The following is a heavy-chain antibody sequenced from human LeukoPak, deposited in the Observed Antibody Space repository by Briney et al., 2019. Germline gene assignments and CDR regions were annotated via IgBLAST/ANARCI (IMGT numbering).Heavy chain of an antibody. J-gene: IGHJ5*02. Sequence: VASVKVSCKASGYTFSSYDINWVRQAAGQGLEWMGWMNPISGSTGYAENFQGRVTMTRDTSITTAFMELSNLRSGDTAIYYCARVKRYPTVWFDPWGQGTLVTVSS. CDR2: MNPISGST. V-gene: IGHV1-8*01. CDR3: ARVKRYPTVWFDP. D-gene: IGHD1-1*01. CDR1: GYTFSSYD.